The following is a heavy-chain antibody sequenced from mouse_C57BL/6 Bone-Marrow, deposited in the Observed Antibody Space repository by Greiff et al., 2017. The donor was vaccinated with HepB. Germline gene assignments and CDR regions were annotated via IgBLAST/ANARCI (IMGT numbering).Heavy chain of an antibody. CDR3: ARVPKVHYCYFDV. J-gene: IGHJ1*03. CDR1: GYTFTSYW. V-gene: IGHV1-7*01. CDR2: INPSSGYT. Sequence: VQLQQSGAELAKPGASVKLSCKASGYTFTSYWMHWVKQRPGQGLEWIGYINPSSGYTKYNQKFKDKATLTADKSSSTAYMQLSSLTYEDSAVYYCARVPKVHYCYFDVWGTGTTVTVSS.